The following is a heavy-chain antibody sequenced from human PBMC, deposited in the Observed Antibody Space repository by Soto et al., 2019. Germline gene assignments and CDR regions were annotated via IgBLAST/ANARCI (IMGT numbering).Heavy chain of an antibody. CDR1: GFTFDTYW. CDR3: ARLSGDHSAFFSYGMDA. Sequence: GGSLRLSCAASGFTFDTYWMNCCRQAPGKGPEWLSGTNSDGTIISYADSVKGRFTISRDNARNTLSLQMNSLRADDTAVYYCARLSGDHSAFFSYGMDAWGQGTTVTVSS. D-gene: IGHD2-21*01. J-gene: IGHJ6*02. V-gene: IGHV3-74*01. CDR2: TNSDGTII.